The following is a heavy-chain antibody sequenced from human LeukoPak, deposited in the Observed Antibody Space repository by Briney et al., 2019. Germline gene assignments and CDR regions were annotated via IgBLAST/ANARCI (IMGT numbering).Heavy chain of an antibody. CDR2: INSDSGGT. D-gene: IGHD6-19*01. Sequence: ASVKVSCKASGYTFTGYYIDWVRQAPGQGLEWMGWINSDSGGTNYAQKLQGRVTMTTDTSTSTAYMELRSLRSDDTAVYYCAREIGVAVAEFDYWGQGTLVTVSS. CDR1: GYTFTGYY. CDR3: AREIGVAVAEFDY. V-gene: IGHV1-18*04. J-gene: IGHJ4*02.